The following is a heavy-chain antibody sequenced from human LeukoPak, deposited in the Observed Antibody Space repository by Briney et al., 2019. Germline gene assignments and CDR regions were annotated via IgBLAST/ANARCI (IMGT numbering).Heavy chain of an antibody. CDR1: GFSFSDYN. D-gene: IGHD4-17*01. CDR3: ARTNTVTTLFDY. Sequence: SGGSLRLSCAASGFSFSDYNMNWVRQAPGKGLGWASSISGTSTHIFYPDSLKGRFTISRDNAKSSLYLQMNSLSAEDTAVYYCARTNTVTTLFDYWGQGALVTVSS. CDR2: ISGTSTHI. J-gene: IGHJ4*02. V-gene: IGHV3-21*01.